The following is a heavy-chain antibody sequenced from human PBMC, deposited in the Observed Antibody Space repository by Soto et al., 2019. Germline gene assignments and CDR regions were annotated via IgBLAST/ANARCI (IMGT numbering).Heavy chain of an antibody. CDR1: GFSLTTDRVG. Sequence: QITLKEAGPTLVKPTQTLTLTCTFSGFSLTTDRVGVGWIRQPPGEALEWLAVIYWDDSKTYRPSLESRLTITKDPTQTPVALTMTNMDSLDTATYYCAHAYGGRSLYWGQGTLVTVSS. J-gene: IGHJ4*02. CDR2: IYWDDSK. D-gene: IGHD1-26*01. CDR3: AHAYGGRSLY. V-gene: IGHV2-5*02.